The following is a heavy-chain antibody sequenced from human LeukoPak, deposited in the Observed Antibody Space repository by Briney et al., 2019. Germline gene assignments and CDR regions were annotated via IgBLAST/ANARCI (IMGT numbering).Heavy chain of an antibody. V-gene: IGHV1-8*01. D-gene: IGHD3-16*01. CDR1: GYTFTSYD. J-gene: IGHJ4*02. CDR3: ARAGYDYVWGSLGH. Sequence: ASVKVSCKASGYTFTSYDINWVRQATGQGLEWMGWMSPSSGDTGYAQKFQGRVTITTDESTSTAYMELSSLRSEDTAVYYCARAGYDYVWGSLGHWGQGTLVTVSS. CDR2: MSPSSGDT.